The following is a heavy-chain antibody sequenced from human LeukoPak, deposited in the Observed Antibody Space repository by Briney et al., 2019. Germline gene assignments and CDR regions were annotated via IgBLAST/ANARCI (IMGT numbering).Heavy chain of an antibody. CDR3: AKAPGPGGELFKEFDY. CDR2: ISWNSGSI. CDR1: GFTFDDYA. V-gene: IGHV3-9*01. Sequence: PGGSLRLSCAASGFTFDDYAMHWVRQAPGKGLEWVSGISWNSGSIGYADSVKGRFTISRDNAKNSLYLQMNSLRAEDTALYYCAKAPGPGGELFKEFDYWGQGTLVTVSP. D-gene: IGHD3-10*01. J-gene: IGHJ4*02.